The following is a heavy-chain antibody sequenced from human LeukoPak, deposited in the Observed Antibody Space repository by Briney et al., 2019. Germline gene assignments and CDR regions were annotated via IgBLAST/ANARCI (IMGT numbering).Heavy chain of an antibody. J-gene: IGHJ4*02. CDR2: IKQDGSEK. V-gene: IGHV3-7*03. Sequence: PGGSLRLSCAASGFTFSSYWMSWVRQAPGKVLEWVANIKQDGSEKYYVDSVKGRFTISRDNAKNSLYLQMNSLRAEDTAVYYCARDYYEGEIDYWGQGTLVTVSS. CDR1: GFTFSSYW. CDR3: ARDYYEGEIDY. D-gene: IGHD3-22*01.